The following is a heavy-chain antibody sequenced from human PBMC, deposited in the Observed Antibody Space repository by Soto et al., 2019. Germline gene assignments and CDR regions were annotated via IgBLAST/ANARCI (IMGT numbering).Heavy chain of an antibody. D-gene: IGHD6-13*01. V-gene: IGHV3-30*18. CDR2: ISYDGSNK. CDR1: GFTFSSYG. Sequence: WSLRLSCAASGFTFSSYGMHWVRQAPGKGLEWVAVISYDGSNKYYADSVKGRFTISRDNSKNTLYLQMNSLRAEDTAVYYCAKEISSWYIDYYYYGMDVWGQGTTVTVSS. J-gene: IGHJ6*02. CDR3: AKEISSWYIDYYYYGMDV.